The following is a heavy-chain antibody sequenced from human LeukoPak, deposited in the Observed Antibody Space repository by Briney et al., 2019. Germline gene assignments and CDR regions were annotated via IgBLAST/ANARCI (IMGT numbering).Heavy chain of an antibody. V-gene: IGHV3-23*01. CDR1: GFSFNSYA. Sequence: PGGSLRLSCAASGFSFNSYAMSWVRQAPGKRLEWVAGISSTSSTVNYADPVKGRFTISRDNSNNTPYLQMNSLTAEDTALYYCAKRLRDPRAFDYWGQGTLVTVSS. CDR2: ISSTSSTV. J-gene: IGHJ4*02. D-gene: IGHD2-21*02. CDR3: AKRLRDPRAFDY.